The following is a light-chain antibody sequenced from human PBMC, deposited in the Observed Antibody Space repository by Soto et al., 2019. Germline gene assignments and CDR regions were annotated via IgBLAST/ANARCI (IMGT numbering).Light chain of an antibody. V-gene: IGLV2-14*03. CDR1: SSDVGAYDY. J-gene: IGLJ1*01. CDR2: EVS. CDR3: SSYTTSSTRV. Sequence: QSALTQPASVSGSPGQSITISCTGTSSDVGAYDYVSWYQQHPAKAPKPMIYEVSYRPAGVSHRLSGSKSVNTATLTLSGLQAEEEGDDYCSSYTTSSTRVVGTGTKGTVL.